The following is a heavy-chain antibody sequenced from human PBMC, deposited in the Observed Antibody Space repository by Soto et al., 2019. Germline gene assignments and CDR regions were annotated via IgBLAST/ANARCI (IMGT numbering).Heavy chain of an antibody. J-gene: IGHJ5*02. CDR2: ISGSGFKK. CDR1: GFIFENFG. CDR3: AKNQGVELVPLATVDWFDP. V-gene: IGHV3-23*01. Sequence: HPGGSLRLSCADSGFIFENFGMSWVRQAPRKGLEWISSISGSGFKKYYADSVKGRFTISRDNSKSTVYLELNNLSAEDTAVYHCAKNQGVELVPLATVDWFDPWGQGSVVTVSS. D-gene: IGHD1-26*01.